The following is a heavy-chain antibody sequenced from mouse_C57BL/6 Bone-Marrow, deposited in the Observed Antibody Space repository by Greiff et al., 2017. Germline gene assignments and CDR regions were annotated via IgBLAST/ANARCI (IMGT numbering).Heavy chain of an antibody. Sequence: QVQLQQSGAELVRPGTSVKVSCKASGYAFTNYLIEWVKQRPGQGLEWIGVINPGSGGTNYNEKFKGKATLTADKSSSTAYMQLSSLTSEDSAVYFCASGGYDGNRFDYWGQGTTLTVSS. D-gene: IGHD2-1*01. CDR3: ASGGYDGNRFDY. CDR2: INPGSGGT. V-gene: IGHV1-54*01. J-gene: IGHJ2*01. CDR1: GYAFTNYL.